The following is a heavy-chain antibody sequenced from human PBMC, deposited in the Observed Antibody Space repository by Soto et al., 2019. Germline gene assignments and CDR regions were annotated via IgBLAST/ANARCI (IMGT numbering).Heavy chain of an antibody. V-gene: IGHV3-64D*08. D-gene: IGHD1-26*01. Sequence: GGSLRLSCSASGFTFSSYAMHWVRQAPGKGLEYVSAISSNGGSTYYADSVKGRFTISRDNSKNTLYLQMSSLRAEDTAVYYCVKDQGEWVTHYYYYGMDVWGQGTTVTVSS. CDR3: VKDQGEWVTHYYYYGMDV. J-gene: IGHJ6*02. CDR1: GFTFSSYA. CDR2: ISSNGGST.